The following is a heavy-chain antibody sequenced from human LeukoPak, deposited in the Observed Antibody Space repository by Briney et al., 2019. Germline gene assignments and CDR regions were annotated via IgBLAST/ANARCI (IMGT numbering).Heavy chain of an antibody. Sequence: SETLSLTCTVSGGSISSSSYYWGWIRQPPGKGLEWIGSIYYSGSTYYNPSLKSRVTISVDTSENQFSLKLTSVTAADTAVYYCAKEDQWLALDYWGQGTLVTVSS. CDR2: IYYSGST. D-gene: IGHD6-19*01. V-gene: IGHV4-39*07. CDR1: GGSISSSSYY. J-gene: IGHJ4*02. CDR3: AKEDQWLALDY.